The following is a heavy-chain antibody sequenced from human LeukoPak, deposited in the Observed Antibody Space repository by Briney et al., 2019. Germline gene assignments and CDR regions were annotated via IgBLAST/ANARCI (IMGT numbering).Heavy chain of an antibody. Sequence: SQTLSLTCAISVDSVSRNRAAWNWIRQSPSRGLEWLGRTYYRSKWYNDNAVSVKSRIAINPDTSKNQFSLQLNSVTPEDTAVYYCARDQVWEPHAFDIWGQGTMATVSS. CDR2: TYYRSKWYN. D-gene: IGHD1-26*01. J-gene: IGHJ3*02. V-gene: IGHV6-1*01. CDR1: VDSVSRNRAA. CDR3: ARDQVWEPHAFDI.